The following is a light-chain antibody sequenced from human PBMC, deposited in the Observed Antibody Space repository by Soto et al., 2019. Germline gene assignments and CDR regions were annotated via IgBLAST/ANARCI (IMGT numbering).Light chain of an antibody. Sequence: QSALTEPASVSGSPGQSITISCAGTMRDVGAYNLVSWYQQHPGRAPQLIIYEVRNRPSGISFRFSGSKSGNTASLTISGLQAEDEADYYCSSYTSKSSLIFGGGTKLTVL. V-gene: IGLV2-14*01. CDR3: SSYTSKSSLI. CDR2: EVR. J-gene: IGLJ2*01. CDR1: MRDVGAYNL.